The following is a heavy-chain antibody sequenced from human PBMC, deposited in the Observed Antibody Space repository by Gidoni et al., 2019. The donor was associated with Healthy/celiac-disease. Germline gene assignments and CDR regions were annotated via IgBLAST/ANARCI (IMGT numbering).Heavy chain of an antibody. CDR1: GFTFDDYA. CDR3: AKDFGGNFDY. V-gene: IGHV3-9*01. J-gene: IGHJ4*02. CDR2: ISWNSGSI. Sequence: EVQLVESGGGLVQPGRSLRLSCAASGFTFDDYAMHWVRQAPGKGLEWVSGISWNSGSIGYADSVKGRFTISRDNAKNYLYLQMNSLRAEDTALYYCAKDFGGNFDYWGQGTLVTVSS. D-gene: IGHD2-15*01.